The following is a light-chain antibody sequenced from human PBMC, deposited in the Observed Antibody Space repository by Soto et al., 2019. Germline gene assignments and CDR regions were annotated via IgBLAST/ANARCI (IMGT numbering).Light chain of an antibody. CDR3: SSYAGSNKSV. Sequence: QSVLTQPPSASGSLGQSVTISCTGTISDVGAYNYVSWYQQHPGKAPKLMIYEVSKRPSGVPDRFSGSKSGNTASLTVSGLQAEDEADYYCSSYAGSNKSVYGTGTKVTVL. CDR1: ISDVGAYNY. V-gene: IGLV2-8*01. CDR2: EVS. J-gene: IGLJ1*01.